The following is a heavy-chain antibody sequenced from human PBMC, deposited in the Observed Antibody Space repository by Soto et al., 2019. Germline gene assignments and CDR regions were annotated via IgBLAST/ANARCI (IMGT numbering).Heavy chain of an antibody. Sequence: PVGSLRLSCATSGFPFSDYYMSWIRQAPGKGPEWLSHISPKSTYRNYADSVKGRFTISRDNTKSSLFLQMNSLGVEDTAVYYCTRGGGGGLFEHWGQGVLVTVSS. CDR3: TRGGGGGLFEH. CDR1: GFPFSDYY. D-gene: IGHD2-21*01. CDR2: ISPKSTYR. J-gene: IGHJ4*02. V-gene: IGHV3-11*06.